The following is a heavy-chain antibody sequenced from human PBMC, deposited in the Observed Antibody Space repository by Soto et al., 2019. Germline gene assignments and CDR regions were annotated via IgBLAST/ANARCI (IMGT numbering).Heavy chain of an antibody. J-gene: IGHJ5*01. Sequence: NPSETLSLTCRVSNVSVSGSYWAWIRQPPGKGLEWIGWVYSSGTTKYNPSLKSRVTISMDTSKNEVFLKLTSVTTSDTAVYFCGKDRGGRGTFDPWGQGTLVTVSS. CDR1: NVSVSGSY. CDR3: GKDRGGRGTFDP. D-gene: IGHD1-26*01. CDR2: VYSSGTT. V-gene: IGHV4-59*02.